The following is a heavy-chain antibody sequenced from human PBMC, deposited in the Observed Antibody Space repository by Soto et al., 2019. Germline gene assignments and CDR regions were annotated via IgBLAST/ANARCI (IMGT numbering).Heavy chain of an antibody. CDR1: GYTFTSYA. Sequence: QVQLVQSGAEVKKPGASVKVSCKASGYTFTSYAMHWVRQAPGQRLEWMGWINAGNGNTKYSQKFQGRVTITRDTSASTAYMELSSLRSEDTAVYYCARGVSPSNGGKVFYYYMDVWGKGTTVTVSS. J-gene: IGHJ6*03. CDR3: ARGVSPSNGGKVFYYYMDV. D-gene: IGHD6-25*01. V-gene: IGHV1-3*01. CDR2: INAGNGNT.